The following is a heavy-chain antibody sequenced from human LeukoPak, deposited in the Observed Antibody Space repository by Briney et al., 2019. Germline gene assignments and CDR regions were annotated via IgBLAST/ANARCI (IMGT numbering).Heavy chain of an antibody. J-gene: IGHJ4*02. Sequence: SETLSLTCAVYGGSFSAYCWSWIRQPPGKGLEWIGEINHSGDTNYDPSLKSRVTISVDASQKQVSLKLSSVTAADTALYYCARHGYDSLSGYWDYWGQGILVTVSS. CDR1: GGSFSAYC. D-gene: IGHD3-3*01. V-gene: IGHV4-34*01. CDR2: INHSGDT. CDR3: ARHGYDSLSGYWDY.